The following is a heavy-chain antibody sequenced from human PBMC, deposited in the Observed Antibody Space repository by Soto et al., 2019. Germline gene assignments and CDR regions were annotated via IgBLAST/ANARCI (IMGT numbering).Heavy chain of an antibody. V-gene: IGHV3-30*18. D-gene: IGHD1-20*01. CDR2: ISYDGSNK. J-gene: IGHJ4*02. CDR1: GFTFSSYG. Sequence: PGGSLRLSXAASGFTFSSYGMHWVRQAPGKGLEWVAVISYDGSNKYYADSVKGRFTISRDNSKNTLYLQMNSLRAEDTAVYYCAKASYNWNDVGLDYWGQGTLVTVSS. CDR3: AKASYNWNDVGLDY.